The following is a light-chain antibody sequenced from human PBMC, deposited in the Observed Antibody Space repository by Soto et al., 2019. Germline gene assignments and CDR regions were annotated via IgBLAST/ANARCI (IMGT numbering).Light chain of an antibody. J-gene: IGLJ3*02. CDR3: SSYAGGIKWV. CDR2: EVS. V-gene: IGLV2-8*01. Sequence: QSALTQPPSASGSPGQSVTISCTGTSGDVGGDNFVSWYQQHPGKAPKFMIYEVSKRPSGVPDRFSGSKSGNTASLTVSGLQAEDEADYYCSSYAGGIKWVFGGGTQLTVL. CDR1: SGDVGGDNF.